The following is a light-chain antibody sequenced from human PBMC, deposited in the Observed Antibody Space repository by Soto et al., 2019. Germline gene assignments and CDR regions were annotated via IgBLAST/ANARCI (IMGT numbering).Light chain of an antibody. J-gene: IGKJ1*01. CDR1: QSVSSR. V-gene: IGKV3-11*01. CDR3: QQRSNWPTWT. Sequence: EIVMTQSPATLSVSPGERVTLSCRASQSVSSRLAWYHQKPGQSHRLLIYGASTRATGIPARFSGSGSGTDFTLTISSLEPEDFAVYYCQQRSNWPTWTFGQGTKVDIK. CDR2: GAS.